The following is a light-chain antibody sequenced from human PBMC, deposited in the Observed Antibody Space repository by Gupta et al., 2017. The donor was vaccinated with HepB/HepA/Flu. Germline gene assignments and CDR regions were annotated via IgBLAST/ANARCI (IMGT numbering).Light chain of an antibody. CDR3: QRYSGRRWT. V-gene: IGKV4-1*01. CDR1: QNLLYSSNNKNY. Sequence: DIVMTQSPDSLAVSLGERATIDCKSSQNLLYSSNNKNYLAWYQQKPGQPPRLLIYWASTRESGVPDRFRGSGSGTDFTLTIISLQAEDVAVYYCQRYSGRRWT. J-gene: IGKJ1*01. CDR2: WAS.